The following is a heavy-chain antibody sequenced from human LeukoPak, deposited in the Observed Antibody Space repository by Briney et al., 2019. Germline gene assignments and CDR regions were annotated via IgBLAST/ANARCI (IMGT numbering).Heavy chain of an antibody. Sequence: SETLSLTCSVSGGSMSNYCWSWIRQPAGKGLEWIGRIYSIGSTNYNPSLKSRVTMSIDTSKNQFSLKLSSVTAADTAVYYCARGFHSNFFWFDPWGQGTLVTVSS. J-gene: IGHJ5*02. V-gene: IGHV4-4*07. CDR2: IYSIGST. CDR1: GGSMSNYC. CDR3: ARGFHSNFFWFDP. D-gene: IGHD4-11*01.